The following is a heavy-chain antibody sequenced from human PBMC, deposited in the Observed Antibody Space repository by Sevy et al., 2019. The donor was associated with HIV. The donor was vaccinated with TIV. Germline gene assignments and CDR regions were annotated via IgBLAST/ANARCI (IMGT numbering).Heavy chain of an antibody. CDR1: GYTFTGYY. J-gene: IGHJ6*02. D-gene: IGHD3-10*01. Sequence: ASVKVSCKASGYTFTGYYMHWVRQAPGQGLERMGWINPNSGGTNYAQKFQGRVTMTRDTSISTAYMELSRLRSDDTAVYYCARVLGFGELLYYYYGMDVWGQGTTVTVSS. CDR3: ARVLGFGELLYYYYGMDV. CDR2: INPNSGGT. V-gene: IGHV1-2*02.